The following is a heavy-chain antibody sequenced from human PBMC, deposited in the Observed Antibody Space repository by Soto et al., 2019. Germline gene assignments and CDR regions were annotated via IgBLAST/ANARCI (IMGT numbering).Heavy chain of an antibody. V-gene: IGHV3-23*01. D-gene: IGHD3-22*01. CDR3: ANYKYYYDSSGYWPWRERHDAFDI. J-gene: IGHJ3*02. CDR1: GFTFSSYA. Sequence: PGGSLRLSCAASGFTFSSYAMSWVRQAPGKGLEWVSAISGSGGSTYYADSVKGRFTISRDNSKNTLYLQMNSLRAEDTAVYYCANYKYYYDSSGYWPWRERHDAFDIWGQGTMVTVSS. CDR2: ISGSGGST.